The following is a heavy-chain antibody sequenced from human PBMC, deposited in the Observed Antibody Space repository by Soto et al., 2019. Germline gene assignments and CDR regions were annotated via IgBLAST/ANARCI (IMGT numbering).Heavy chain of an antibody. Sequence: SETLSLTCTVSGGSFDITSSYWAWVRQPPGKGLEWIAYIYYSGSTNYNPSLKSQITISVDTSTNQLSLRLSSVTAADTAVYYCATVPIVGTKPYYFDSWGQGTLVTVSS. CDR2: IYYSGST. CDR3: ATVPIVGTKPYYFDS. V-gene: IGHV4-39*02. CDR1: GGSFDITSSY. D-gene: IGHD1-1*01. J-gene: IGHJ4*02.